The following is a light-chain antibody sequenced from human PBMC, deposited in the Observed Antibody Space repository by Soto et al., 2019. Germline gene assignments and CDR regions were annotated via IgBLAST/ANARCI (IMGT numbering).Light chain of an antibody. J-gene: IGKJ5*01. CDR3: QQSNIMAT. CDR1: HSIGNY. V-gene: IGKV1-39*01. Sequence: DIHMTQSPSSLSASVGDRVSITCRASHSIGNYLNWYQQKPGKAPKLLIYAASRLQPGVPSRFSGSGSGTDITLTITTLQPEDFATYFCQQSNIMATFGQGTRLENK. CDR2: AAS.